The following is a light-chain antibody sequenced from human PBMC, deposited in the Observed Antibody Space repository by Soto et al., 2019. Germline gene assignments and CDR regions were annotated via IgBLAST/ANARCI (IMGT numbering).Light chain of an antibody. V-gene: IGLV2-11*01. CDR1: SSDVGGYNL. Sequence: QSALTQPRSVSGSPGQSVTISCTGTSSDVGGYNLVSWYQQYPGKAPKFMIYDVNKRPSGVPDRFSGSKSGNTASLTISGLQAEDEADYYCCSYTGSYTWVFGGGTKLTVL. CDR2: DVN. J-gene: IGLJ3*02. CDR3: CSYTGSYTWV.